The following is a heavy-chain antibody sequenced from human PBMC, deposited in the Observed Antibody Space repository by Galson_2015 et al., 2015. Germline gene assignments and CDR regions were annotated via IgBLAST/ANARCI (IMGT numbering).Heavy chain of an antibody. D-gene: IGHD3-10*01. Sequence: SLRLSCAASGFTFSSYWMSWVRQAPGKGLELVTNIKQDGSDKYYVDSVKGRFTVSRDNARNSLYLQMNSLRAEDTAVYYCARYANHGSGSYYRYFDYWGQGALVIVSS. CDR3: ARYANHGSGSYYRYFDY. CDR2: IKQDGSDK. V-gene: IGHV3-7*01. J-gene: IGHJ4*02. CDR1: GFTFSSYW.